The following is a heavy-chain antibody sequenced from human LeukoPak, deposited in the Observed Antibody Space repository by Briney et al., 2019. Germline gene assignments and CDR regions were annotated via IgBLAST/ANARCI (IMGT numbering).Heavy chain of an antibody. J-gene: IGHJ5*02. CDR2: IYYSGST. V-gene: IGHV4-59*01. CDR3: ARDLYSSGWYNWFDP. D-gene: IGHD6-19*01. CDR1: GGSISSYY. Sequence: SETLSLTCTVSGGSISSYYWSWIRQPPGKGLEWIGYIYYSGSTNYNPSLKSRVTISVDTSENQFSLKLSSVTAADTAVYYCARDLYSSGWYNWFDPWGQGTLVTVSS.